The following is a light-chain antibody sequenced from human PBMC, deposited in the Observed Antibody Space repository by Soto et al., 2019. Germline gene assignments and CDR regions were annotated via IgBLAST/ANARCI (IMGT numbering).Light chain of an antibody. CDR3: QTWATGTVV. CDR1: SGHIGNA. CDR2: LNSDGSH. V-gene: IGLV4-69*01. J-gene: IGLJ2*01. Sequence: QPVLTQSPSASGSLRGSVKLTCTLASGHIGNAIVWHQQQPETGPRYLMKLNSDGSHSRGDGLPDRFSGSSSGAERYLAISTLRSEDEADYYCQTWATGTVVFGGGTKLTVL.